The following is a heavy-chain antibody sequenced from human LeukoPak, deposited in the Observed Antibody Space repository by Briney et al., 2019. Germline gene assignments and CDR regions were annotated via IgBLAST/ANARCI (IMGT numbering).Heavy chain of an antibody. CDR1: GYTFTGYY. CDR2: IYPDSGGT. J-gene: IGHJ4*02. CDR3: ARVTSITTDY. V-gene: IGHV1-2*02. D-gene: IGHD2-21*02. Sequence: ASVKVSCKASGYTFTGYYIHWVRQAPGQGLEWMGWIYPDSGGTNCAQKFQGRVTMTRDTSITTAYMELSGLTSDDTAVYYCARVTSITTDYWGQGTLVTVSS.